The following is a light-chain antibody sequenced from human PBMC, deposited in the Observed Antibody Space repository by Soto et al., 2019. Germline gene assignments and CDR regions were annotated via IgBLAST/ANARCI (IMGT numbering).Light chain of an antibody. J-gene: IGLJ2*01. V-gene: IGLV2-8*01. CDR2: EVN. CDR3: SSYAGSKNSPVV. Sequence: QSVLTQPPSASGSLGQSVTISCTGTSSDVGGYDYVSWYQQHPGKVPKLMIYEVNKRPSGVPDRFSGSKSGNTASLTVSGFQAEDEADYYCSSYAGSKNSPVVFGGGTKLTVL. CDR1: SSDVGGYDY.